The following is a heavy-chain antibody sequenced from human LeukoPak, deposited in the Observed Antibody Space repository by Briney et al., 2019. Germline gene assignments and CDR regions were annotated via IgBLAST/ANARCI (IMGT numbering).Heavy chain of an antibody. Sequence: GSLRLSCAASGFTFSSYAMHWVRQAPGKGLEWVAVISYDGSNKYYADSVKGRFTISRDNSKNTLYLQMNSLRAEDTAVYYCAGDRVLKRIQLWLPYWGQGTLVTVSS. CDR3: AGDRVLKRIQLWLPY. CDR2: ISYDGSNK. D-gene: IGHD5-18*01. J-gene: IGHJ4*02. V-gene: IGHV3-30-3*01. CDR1: GFTFSSYA.